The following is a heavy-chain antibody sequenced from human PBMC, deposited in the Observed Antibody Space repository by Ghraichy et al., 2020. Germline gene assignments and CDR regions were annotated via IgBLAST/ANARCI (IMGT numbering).Heavy chain of an antibody. J-gene: IGHJ5*02. CDR3: AKDSYYGSGHPFDP. D-gene: IGHD3-10*01. CDR1: GFISGYT. Sequence: GGSLRLSCAGSGFISGYTMSWVRQAPGKGPEWVSSIRDSGAYTYYADSVKGRFTVSRDNSKNTLYLQMNSLRAEDTAVYYCAKDSYYGSGHPFDPWGQGTLVTVS. V-gene: IGHV3-23*01. CDR2: IRDSGAYT.